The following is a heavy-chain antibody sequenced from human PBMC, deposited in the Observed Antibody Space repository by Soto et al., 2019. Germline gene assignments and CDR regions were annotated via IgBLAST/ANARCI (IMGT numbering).Heavy chain of an antibody. J-gene: IGHJ4*02. CDR3: XRXPGHKNSRGDY. V-gene: IGHV1-2*02. CDR2: INPKTGDT. CDR1: GYTFTHYY. Sequence: QVQLVQSGAEVKKPGASVSVSCKASGYTFTHYYIXWVRRAPGQGLEWMGLINPKTGDTNFAQKFRDRVTMTRDTSTNTANXXXXXXXXXXXXXXXXXRXPGHKNSRGDYWGQGTPVTVSS. D-gene: IGHD1-7*01.